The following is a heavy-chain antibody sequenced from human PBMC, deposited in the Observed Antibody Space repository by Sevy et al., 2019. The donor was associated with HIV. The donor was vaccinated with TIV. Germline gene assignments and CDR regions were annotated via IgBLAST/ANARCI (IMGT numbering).Heavy chain of an antibody. D-gene: IGHD3-22*01. V-gene: IGHV3-30-3*01. Sequence: GGSLRLSCAASGFTFSSYAMHWVRQAPGKGLEWVAVISYDGSNKYYADSVKGRFTISRDNTKNTLYLQMNSLSAEDTAVSYCEREYDSSCYYYYVDYWGQGTLVTVSS. J-gene: IGHJ4*02. CDR3: EREYDSSCYYYYVDY. CDR1: GFTFSSYA. CDR2: ISYDGSNK.